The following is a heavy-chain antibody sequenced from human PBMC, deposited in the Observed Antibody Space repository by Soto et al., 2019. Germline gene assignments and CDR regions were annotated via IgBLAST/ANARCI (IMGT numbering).Heavy chain of an antibody. D-gene: IGHD3-10*02. J-gene: IGHJ5*01. CDR3: ASMIGDPVLSFDS. Sequence: QVQLQESGPGLVKPSETLSLTCTVSGGSISSYYWSWIRQPPGKGLEWIGFIFYSGSTSYNPSLKSRVTISIDTSGYQCSLKLNSVTAADTAVYYCASMIGDPVLSFDSWGQGTLVAVSS. V-gene: IGHV4-59*01. CDR1: GGSISSYY. CDR2: IFYSGST.